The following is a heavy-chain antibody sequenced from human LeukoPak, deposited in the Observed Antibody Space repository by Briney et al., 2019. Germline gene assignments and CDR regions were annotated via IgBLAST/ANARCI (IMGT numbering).Heavy chain of an antibody. J-gene: IGHJ6*03. V-gene: IGHV3-30*02. D-gene: IGHD3-10*01. Sequence: GGSLRLSCAASGFTFSSYGMHWVRQAPGKGLEWVAFIRYDGSNKYYADSVKGRFTISRDNSKNTLYLQMNSLRAEDTAVYYCARHKGSGFGELYGYYYYMDVWGKGTTVTVSS. CDR3: ARHKGSGFGELYGYYYYMDV. CDR1: GFTFSSYG. CDR2: IRYDGSNK.